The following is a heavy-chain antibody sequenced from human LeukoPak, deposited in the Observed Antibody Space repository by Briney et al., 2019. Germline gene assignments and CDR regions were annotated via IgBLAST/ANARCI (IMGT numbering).Heavy chain of an antibody. CDR3: ARDALVRGVYFDY. CDR1: GFTFSSYQ. V-gene: IGHV3-48*03. Sequence: GGSLRLSCVVSGFTFSSYQMNWVRQAPEKGLEWVAYISTTGDNIQYTDSVKGRFTISRDNAKNSLYLQMNSLRAEDTAVYYCARDALVRGVYFDYWGQGSLVTVSS. J-gene: IGHJ4*02. CDR2: ISTTGDNI. D-gene: IGHD3-10*01.